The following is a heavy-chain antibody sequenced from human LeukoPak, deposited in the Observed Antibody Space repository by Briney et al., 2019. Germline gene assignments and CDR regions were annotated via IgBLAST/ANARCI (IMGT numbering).Heavy chain of an antibody. CDR2: IYYSGST. J-gene: IGHJ4*02. Sequence: PSETLSLTCTVSGGSISSYYWSWIRQPPGKGLEWIGYIYYSGSTNYNPSLKSRVTISVDTSKNQFSLKLSSVTAADTAVYYCARILLTYARSLFDYWGQGTLVTVSS. CDR1: GGSISSYY. V-gene: IGHV4-59*08. D-gene: IGHD2-2*01. CDR3: ARILLTYARSLFDY.